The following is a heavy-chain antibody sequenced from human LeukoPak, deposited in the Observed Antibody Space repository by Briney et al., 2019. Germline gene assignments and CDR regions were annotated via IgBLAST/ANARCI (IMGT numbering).Heavy chain of an antibody. CDR2: INHSGST. J-gene: IGHJ5*02. Sequence: SETLSLTCAVYGGSFSGYYWSWIRQPPGKGLEWIGEINHSGSTNYNPSLKSRVTISVDTSKNQFSLKLSSVTAADTAVYYCARDAPTFYGSGSLPWFDPWGQGTLVTVSS. CDR1: GGSFSGYY. CDR3: ARDAPTFYGSGSLPWFDP. V-gene: IGHV4-34*01. D-gene: IGHD3-10*01.